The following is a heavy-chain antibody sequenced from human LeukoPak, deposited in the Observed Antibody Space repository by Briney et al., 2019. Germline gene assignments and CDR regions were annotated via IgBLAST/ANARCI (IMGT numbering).Heavy chain of an antibody. CDR3: AKDSDFWSGYS. CDR2: ISWDGGST. Sequence: PGGSLRLSCAASGFTFDDYTMHWVRQAPGKGLEWVSLISWDGGSTYYADSVKGRFTISRDNSKNSLYLQMNSPRTEDTALYYCAKDSDFWSGYSWGQGTLVTVSS. V-gene: IGHV3-43*01. CDR1: GFTFDDYT. J-gene: IGHJ4*02. D-gene: IGHD3-3*01.